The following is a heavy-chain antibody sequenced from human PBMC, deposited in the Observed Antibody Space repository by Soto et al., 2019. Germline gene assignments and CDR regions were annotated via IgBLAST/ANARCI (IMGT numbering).Heavy chain of an antibody. V-gene: IGHV3-23*01. D-gene: IGHD1-26*01. CDR1: GFIFENFG. CDR2: ISGSGCKK. J-gene: IGHJ5*02. Sequence: GGSLRLSCAASGFIFENFGMSWVRQAPGKGLEWISSISGSGCKKYYADSVKGRFTISRDNSKSTVYLELNNLSAEDTAVYHCAKNQGVELVPLATVDWFDPWGQGSVVTVSS. CDR3: AKNQGVELVPLATVDWFDP.